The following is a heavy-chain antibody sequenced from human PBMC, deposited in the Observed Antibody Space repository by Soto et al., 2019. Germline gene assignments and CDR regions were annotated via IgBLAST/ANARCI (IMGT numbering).Heavy chain of an antibody. CDR1: GYTFTEYG. Sequence: GASVKVSCKTSGYTFTEYGISWFRQAPGQGLEWMGWISPYNGKTNYIQEFQDRVTITTGTSSTTVYMDLRTLKSDDTAVYFCARADYGDTKIYSFDHWGQGTLVTVSS. V-gene: IGHV1-18*01. D-gene: IGHD4-17*01. J-gene: IGHJ4*02. CDR2: ISPYNGKT. CDR3: ARADYGDTKIYSFDH.